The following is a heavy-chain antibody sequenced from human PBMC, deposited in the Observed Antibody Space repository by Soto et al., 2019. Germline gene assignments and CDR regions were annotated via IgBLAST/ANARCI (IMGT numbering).Heavy chain of an antibody. CDR1: EYSFTRYW. J-gene: IGHJ5*02. Sequence: PGESLKISCKGSEYSFTRYWIGCVRQMPGTGLECMGIIYPGDSDTRYSPSFQGQVTISADKSISTAYLQWSSLKASDTAMYYCARHLLGYCSGGSCYSGWFDPWGQGTLVTVSS. D-gene: IGHD2-15*01. CDR2: IYPGDSDT. CDR3: ARHLLGYCSGGSCYSGWFDP. V-gene: IGHV5-51*01.